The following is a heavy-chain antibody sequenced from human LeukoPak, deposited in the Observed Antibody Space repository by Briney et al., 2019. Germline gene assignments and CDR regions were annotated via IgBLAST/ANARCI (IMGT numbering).Heavy chain of an antibody. Sequence: GGSLRLSCAASGFTFSSYAMSWVRQAPGKGLEWVSSISGSGGNTYFADSVKGRFAISRDNSKDTLYLQMNSLRAEDTAVYFCAKGVLTTLTPFDYWGQGTLVTVSS. D-gene: IGHD4-17*01. CDR2: ISGSGGNT. J-gene: IGHJ4*02. CDR1: GFTFSSYA. V-gene: IGHV3-23*01. CDR3: AKGVLTTLTPFDY.